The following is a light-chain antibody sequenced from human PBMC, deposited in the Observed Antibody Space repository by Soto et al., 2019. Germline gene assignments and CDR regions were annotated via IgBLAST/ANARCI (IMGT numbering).Light chain of an antibody. CDR1: QVISNY. V-gene: IGKV1-39*01. CDR3: QQSYSTTWT. CDR2: AAS. Sequence: DIQMTQSASSLSASVGDRVTITCQASQVISNYLNWYHQKPGKAPKLLIYAASSLQSGVPSRFSGSGSETDFTLTISSLQPEDFATYSCQQSYSTTWTFGQGTKVEIK. J-gene: IGKJ1*01.